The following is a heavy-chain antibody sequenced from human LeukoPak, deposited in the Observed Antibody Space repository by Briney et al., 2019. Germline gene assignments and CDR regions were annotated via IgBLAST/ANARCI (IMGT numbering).Heavy chain of an antibody. CDR1: GGPMSPYY. Sequence: SETLSLTCSVPGGPMSPYYWSWIRQPPGRGVGWIGYIFYNGNTRYDSTLTSRVTISLDASKSPFSLKLSSVSAADTALYYCVREGSGSRSVEYWGPGTLVTVSS. CDR2: IFYNGNT. V-gene: IGHV4-59*01. J-gene: IGHJ4*02. D-gene: IGHD3-10*01. CDR3: VREGSGSRSVEY.